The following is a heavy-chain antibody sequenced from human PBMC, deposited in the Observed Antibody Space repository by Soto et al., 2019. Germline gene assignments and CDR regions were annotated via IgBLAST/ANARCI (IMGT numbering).Heavy chain of an antibody. J-gene: IGHJ4*02. CDR3: ARGHLGVYDSSGYADY. V-gene: IGHV1-69*13. D-gene: IGHD3-22*01. CDR2: IIPIFGTA. Sequence: SVKVSCKASGGTFSSYAISWVRQAPGQGLEWMGGIIPIFGTANYAQKFQGRVTITADESTSTAYMELSSLRSEDTAVYYCARGHLGVYDSSGYADYWGQGTLVTV. CDR1: GGTFSSYA.